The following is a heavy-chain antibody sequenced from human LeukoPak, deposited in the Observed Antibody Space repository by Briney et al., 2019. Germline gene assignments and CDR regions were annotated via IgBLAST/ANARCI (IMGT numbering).Heavy chain of an antibody. CDR1: GYTFTAYY. CDR2: INPKSGGT. D-gene: IGHD1-26*01. J-gene: IGHJ4*02. V-gene: IGHV1-2*02. Sequence: ASVKVSCMASGYTFTAYYMHWVRHAPGQGLEWMGWINPKSGGTNNAQKFQGRVTMTRDTSTSTAYMDLSTLRSDDTAVYYCARDRSVVAVGAYFDYWGQGTLVTVSS. CDR3: ARDRSVVAVGAYFDY.